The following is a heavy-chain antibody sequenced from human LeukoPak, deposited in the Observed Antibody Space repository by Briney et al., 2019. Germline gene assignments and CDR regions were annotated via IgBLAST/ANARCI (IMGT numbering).Heavy chain of an antibody. CDR3: WEVGFDRVKVHPNRFHP. Sequence: PSETLSLTCTVSGGSISSSGYYWGWIRQPPGKGLEWIGSIYYSGSTYYNPSLKSRVTISVDTSKNQFSLNLSSVTGADTAVDYWWEVGFDRVKVHPNRFHPWGQGTLVTVSS. D-gene: IGHD1-26*01. CDR2: IYYSGST. CDR1: GGSISSSGYY. V-gene: IGHV4-39*01. J-gene: IGHJ5*02.